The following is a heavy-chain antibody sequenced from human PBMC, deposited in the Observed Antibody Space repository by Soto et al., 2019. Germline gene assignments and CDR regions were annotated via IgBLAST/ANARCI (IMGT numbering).Heavy chain of an antibody. J-gene: IGHJ6*02. Sequence: QVQLVQSGAEVKKPGASVKVSCKASGYTFTSYDINWVRQATGQGLEWMGWMNPNSGNTDYAQKFQGRATMTRNTSISTAYMELSSLRSEDTAVYYCARDYSSGYGMDVWGQGTTVTVSS. CDR2: MNPNSGNT. D-gene: IGHD6-19*01. CDR1: GYTFTSYD. V-gene: IGHV1-8*01. CDR3: ARDYSSGYGMDV.